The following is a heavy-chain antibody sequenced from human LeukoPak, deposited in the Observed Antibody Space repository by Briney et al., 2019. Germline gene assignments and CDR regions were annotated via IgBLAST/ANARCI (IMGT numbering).Heavy chain of an antibody. CDR2: IYYSGST. D-gene: IGHD3-10*01. Sequence: PSETLSLTCTVSGGSISSGDYYWSWIRQPPGKGLEWIGYIYYSGSTYYNPSLKSRVTISVDTSKNQFSLKLSSVTAADTAVYYCARLLWFGELLPYYFDYWGQGTLVTVSS. CDR3: ARLLWFGELLPYYFDY. V-gene: IGHV4-30-4*01. J-gene: IGHJ4*02. CDR1: GGSISSGDYY.